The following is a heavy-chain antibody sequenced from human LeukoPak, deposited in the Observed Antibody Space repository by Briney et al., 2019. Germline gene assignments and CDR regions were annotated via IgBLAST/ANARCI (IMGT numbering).Heavy chain of an antibody. CDR1: GYRFSTYW. Sequence: GESLKISCKGSGYRFSTYWIAWVRQMPGKGLEWMGIIYPGDSDIRHSPSFQGQFTISADKSISTAYLQWSSLKASDTAIYYCAGAAAGTAIDSWGQGTLVTVSS. V-gene: IGHV5-51*01. D-gene: IGHD6-13*01. J-gene: IGHJ4*02. CDR2: IYPGDSDI. CDR3: AGAAAGTAIDS.